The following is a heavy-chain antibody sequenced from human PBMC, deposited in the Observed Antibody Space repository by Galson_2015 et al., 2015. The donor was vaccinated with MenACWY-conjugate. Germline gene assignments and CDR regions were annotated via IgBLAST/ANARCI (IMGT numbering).Heavy chain of an antibody. Sequence: QSGAEVKKPGESLKISCKGLGYRFSKYWIGWVRQMPGKGLEWMGIIYPGDSDARYSPAFQGQVTMSVDTSINTAYLQWSSLKASDTAMYYCAASIKDIVVVIGATTLDSWGQGTPVTVSS. CDR1: GYRFSKYW. CDR2: IYPGDSDA. CDR3: AASIKDIVVVIGATTLDS. D-gene: IGHD2-2*01. J-gene: IGHJ4*02. V-gene: IGHV5-51*01.